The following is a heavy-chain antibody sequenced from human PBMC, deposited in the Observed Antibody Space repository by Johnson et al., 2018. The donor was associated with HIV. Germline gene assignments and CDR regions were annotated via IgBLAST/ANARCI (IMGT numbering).Heavy chain of an antibody. CDR3: AKESKWESRTPHAFDM. V-gene: IGHV3-7*01. CDR1: GFTFSSYW. D-gene: IGHD1-26*01. J-gene: IGHJ3*02. Sequence: VQLVESGGGLVQPGGSLRLSCAASGFTFSSYWMSWVRQAPGKGLEWVANIKQDGSEKYYVDSVKGRFTISRDNAKNSLYLQMNSLRAEDTAVYYCAKESKWESRTPHAFDMWGQGTMVTVSS. CDR2: IKQDGSEK.